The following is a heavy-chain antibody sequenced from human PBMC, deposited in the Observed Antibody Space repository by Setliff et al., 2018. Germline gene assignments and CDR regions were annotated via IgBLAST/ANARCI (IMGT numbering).Heavy chain of an antibody. Sequence: ASVKVSCKASGYTFTSYGISWVRQAPGQGLEWMGWISAYNGNTNYAQKLQGRVTMTTDTSTSTAYMELWSLRSDDTAVYYCARNLEGGYSGYDLEGGVDYWGQGTLVTVSS. CDR1: GYTFTSYG. D-gene: IGHD5-12*01. CDR2: ISAYNGNT. J-gene: IGHJ4*02. CDR3: ARNLEGGYSGYDLEGGVDY. V-gene: IGHV1-18*01.